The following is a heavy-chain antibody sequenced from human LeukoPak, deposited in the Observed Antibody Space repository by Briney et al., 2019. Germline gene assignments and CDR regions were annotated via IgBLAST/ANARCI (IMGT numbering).Heavy chain of an antibody. CDR1: GFSFSTYP. CDR2: INSNGGNT. CDR3: AREVYGMDV. V-gene: IGHV3-64*01. Sequence: GGSLRLSCAAPGFSFSTYPMHWVRRAPGKGLEFVSAINSNGGNTYYANSMKGRFTISRDNSKNTLYLQMGSLRAEDMAIYYCAREVYGMDVWGRGTTVTVSS. J-gene: IGHJ6*02.